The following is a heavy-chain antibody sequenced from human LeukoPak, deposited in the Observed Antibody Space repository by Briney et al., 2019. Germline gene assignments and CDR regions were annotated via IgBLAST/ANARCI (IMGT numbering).Heavy chain of an antibody. Sequence: SVKLSFNASGGTFTSYAISWIRRPPGQGHELMGGIIPIFGTASYAQKFQGRVTIPADKSTSTDYMELRSLRSEDTAVYYCARGWNIVVVPAGAYESYFDYWGQGTLVTVSS. CDR1: GGTFTSYA. CDR3: ARGWNIVVVPAGAYESYFDY. D-gene: IGHD2-2*01. V-gene: IGHV1-69*06. CDR2: IIPIFGTA. J-gene: IGHJ4*02.